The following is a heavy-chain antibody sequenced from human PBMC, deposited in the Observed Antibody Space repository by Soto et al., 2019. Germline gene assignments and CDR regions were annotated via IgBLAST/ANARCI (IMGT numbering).Heavy chain of an antibody. Sequence: PGGSLRLSCAASGFTFSSYGMHWVRQAPGKGLEWVAVISYDGSNKYYADSVKGRFTISRDNSKNTLYLQMNSLRAEDTAVYYCAKDLIERVGPYDFWSGYKGLMDDWGKGTTVTVSS. J-gene: IGHJ6*03. D-gene: IGHD3-3*01. V-gene: IGHV3-30*18. CDR2: ISYDGSNK. CDR3: AKDLIERVGPYDFWSGYKGLMDD. CDR1: GFTFSSYG.